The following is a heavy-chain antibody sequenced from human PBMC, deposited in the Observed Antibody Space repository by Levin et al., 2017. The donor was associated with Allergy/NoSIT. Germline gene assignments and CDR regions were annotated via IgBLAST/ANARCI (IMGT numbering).Heavy chain of an antibody. CDR2: ITGGGFNT. CDR3: AKKQGATSGFSFDV. CDR1: GFTISEYA. D-gene: IGHD4/OR15-4a*01. J-gene: IGHJ3*01. Sequence: RGESLKISCAVSGFTISEYAMAWVRQAPGKGLEWVSVITGGGFNTYYGDSVKGRFTVSRDDSKDTLHLELNSLRAEDTAVYYCAKKQGATSGFSFDVWGQGTMVTVSS. V-gene: IGHV3-23*01.